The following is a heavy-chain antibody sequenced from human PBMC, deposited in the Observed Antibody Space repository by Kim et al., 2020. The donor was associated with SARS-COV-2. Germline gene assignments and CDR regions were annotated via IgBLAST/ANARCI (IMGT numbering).Heavy chain of an antibody. J-gene: IGHJ3*02. CDR1: GFTFSIYS. CDR3: ARGALSRSVYGGAFDI. V-gene: IGHV3-48*04. Sequence: GGSLRLSCAASGFTFSIYSMDWVRQSPGRGLEWLSYISSTGGTTYYADSVKGRFTISRGDAKDSLYLQMNSLRAEDTAVYYCARGALSRSVYGGAFDIWG. CDR2: ISSTGGTT. D-gene: IGHD6-25*01.